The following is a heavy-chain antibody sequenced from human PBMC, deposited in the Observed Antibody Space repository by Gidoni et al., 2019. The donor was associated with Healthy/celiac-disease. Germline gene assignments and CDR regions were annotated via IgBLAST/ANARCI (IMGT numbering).Heavy chain of an antibody. CDR3: AREGYCGGDCYSNAYWYFDL. CDR2: ISSSSSYI. Sequence: EVQLVESGGGLVKPGGSLRLSCAASGFTFSSYSMNWVRQAPGKGLEWVSSISSSSSYIYYADSVKGRFTISRDNAKNSLYLQMNSLRAEDTAVYYCAREGYCGGDCYSNAYWYFDLWGRGTLVTVSS. CDR1: GFTFSSYS. J-gene: IGHJ2*01. V-gene: IGHV3-21*01. D-gene: IGHD2-21*02.